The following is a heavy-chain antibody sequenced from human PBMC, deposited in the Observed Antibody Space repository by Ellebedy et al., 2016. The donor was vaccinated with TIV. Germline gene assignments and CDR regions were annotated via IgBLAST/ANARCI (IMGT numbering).Heavy chain of an antibody. D-gene: IGHD2-2*01. CDR3: ASRYCTSTSCYPYFEY. CDR2: ISWNSGSI. Sequence: SLKISCAASGFTFDNYAMHWVRQAPGKGLEWVSGISWNSGSIGYADSLKGRFTVSRDNAKNSLYLQMNSLRAEDTAVYYCASRYCTSTSCYPYFEYWGQGTLVTVSS. J-gene: IGHJ4*02. V-gene: IGHV3-9*01. CDR1: GFTFDNYA.